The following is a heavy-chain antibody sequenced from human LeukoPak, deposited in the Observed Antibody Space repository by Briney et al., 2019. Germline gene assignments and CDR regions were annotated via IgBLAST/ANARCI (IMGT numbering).Heavy chain of an antibody. Sequence: PGGSLRLSCAASGFTFSSYAMSWVRQAPGKGLEWVSAISGSGGSTYYADSVKGRFTISRDNSKNTLYLQMNSLRAEDTAVYYCAKYMHMEQWLRYYYYYMDVWGKGTTVTVSS. J-gene: IGHJ6*03. CDR2: ISGSGGST. CDR1: GFTFSSYA. D-gene: IGHD6-19*01. V-gene: IGHV3-23*01. CDR3: AKYMHMEQWLRYYYYYMDV.